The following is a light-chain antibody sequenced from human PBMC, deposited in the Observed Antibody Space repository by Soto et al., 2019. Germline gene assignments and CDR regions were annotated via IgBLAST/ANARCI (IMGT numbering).Light chain of an antibody. V-gene: IGKV1-9*01. J-gene: IGKJ4*01. CDR1: QGISSY. CDR2: AAS. CDR3: QQLDSYPLT. Sequence: DIQLTQSPSFLSASVGDRVTITCRASQGISSYLAWYKQKPGKAPKLLIYAASTLQSGVPSRLSGSGSGTEFTLTISSLQPEDSATYYCQQLDSYPLTFGGGTKVEIK.